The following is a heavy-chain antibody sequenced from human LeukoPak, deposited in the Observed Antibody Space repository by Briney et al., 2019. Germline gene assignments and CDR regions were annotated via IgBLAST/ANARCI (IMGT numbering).Heavy chain of an antibody. CDR1: GYTFTGYY. V-gene: IGHV1-2*02. Sequence: ASVKVSCKASGYTFTGYYMHWVRQAPGQGLEWMGWINPNSGGTNYAQKLQGRVTMTRDTSISTAYMELSRLRSDDTAVYYCARDYYDSSGYPGVQYYYYMDVWGKGTTVTVSS. D-gene: IGHD3-22*01. J-gene: IGHJ6*03. CDR2: INPNSGGT. CDR3: ARDYYDSSGYPGVQYYYYMDV.